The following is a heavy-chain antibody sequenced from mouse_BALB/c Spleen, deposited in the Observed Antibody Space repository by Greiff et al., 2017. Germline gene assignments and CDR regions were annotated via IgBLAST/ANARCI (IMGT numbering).Heavy chain of an antibody. Sequence: QVQLQQSGAELVRPGSSVKISCTASGYAFSSYWMNWVKQRPGQGLEWIGQIYPGDGDTNYNGKFKGKATLTADKSSNTAYLQLSSLTSEDSAVYYCARRTATGGGFDYWGQGTLVTVSA. D-gene: IGHD1-2*01. CDR3: ARRTATGGGFDY. CDR2: IYPGDGDT. V-gene: IGHV1-80*01. J-gene: IGHJ3*01. CDR1: GYAFSSYW.